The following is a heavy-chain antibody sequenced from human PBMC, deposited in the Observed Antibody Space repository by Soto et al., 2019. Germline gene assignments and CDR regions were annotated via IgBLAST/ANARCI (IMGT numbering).Heavy chain of an antibody. Sequence: SETLSLSCTVSGDSISSSYWNWIRQAPGKGLEWIGYIDDTGSTNYNPSLKSRVTLSVDPSNNQYSLKLSSVTAADTAVYYCARGVLEWLLRDSYYYYMDVWGKGTTVTVSS. CDR2: IDDTGST. D-gene: IGHD3-3*01. CDR1: GDSISSSY. CDR3: ARGVLEWLLRDSYYYYMDV. V-gene: IGHV4-59*01. J-gene: IGHJ6*03.